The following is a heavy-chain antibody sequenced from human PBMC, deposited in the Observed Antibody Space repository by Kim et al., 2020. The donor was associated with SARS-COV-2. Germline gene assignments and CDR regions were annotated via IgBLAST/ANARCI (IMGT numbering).Heavy chain of an antibody. J-gene: IGHJ4*02. D-gene: IGHD6-19*01. Sequence: TPPLKSRVTISVDTSKNQCSLKLSSVTAADTAVYYCARHPEAVAVHFDYWGQGTLVTVSS. V-gene: IGHV4-39*01. CDR3: ARHPEAVAVHFDY.